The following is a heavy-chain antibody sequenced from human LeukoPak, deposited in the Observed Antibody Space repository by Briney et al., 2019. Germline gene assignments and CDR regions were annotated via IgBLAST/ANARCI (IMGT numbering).Heavy chain of an antibody. V-gene: IGHV4-34*01. CDR2: INHSGST. Sequence: SETLSLTCAVYGGSFSGYYWSWIRQPPGKGLEWIGEINHSGSTNYNPSLKSRVTISVDTSKNQFSLKLSSVTAADTAVYYCARVLRRTVVVTVNRGFDPWGQGTLVTVSS. D-gene: IGHD2-21*02. J-gene: IGHJ5*02. CDR1: GGSFSGYY. CDR3: ARVLRRTVVVTVNRGFDP.